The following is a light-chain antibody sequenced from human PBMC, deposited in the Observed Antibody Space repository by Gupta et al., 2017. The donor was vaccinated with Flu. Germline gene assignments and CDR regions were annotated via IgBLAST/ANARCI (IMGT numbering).Light chain of an antibody. J-gene: IGKJ4*01. CDR1: QNILAW. V-gene: IGKV1-5*03. CDR3: QQYYTYVLT. Sequence: DIQMTQSPSTLSASVGDRVTLTCRASQNILAWLAWYQHKPGKAPKLLIYEASNLANGVPSRFSGSGSGTDFTLTISSLQPDDFATYYCQQYYTYVLTFGGGTKVQSK. CDR2: EAS.